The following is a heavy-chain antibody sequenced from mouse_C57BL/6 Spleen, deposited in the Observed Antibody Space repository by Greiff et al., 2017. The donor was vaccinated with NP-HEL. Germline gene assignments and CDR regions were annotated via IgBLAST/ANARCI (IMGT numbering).Heavy chain of an antibody. J-gene: IGHJ2*01. D-gene: IGHD3-2*02. CDR2: IDPRDGST. V-gene: IGHV1-85*01. CDR3: ARRQLRPDYFDY. CDR1: GYTFTSYD. Sequence: LVESGASVKLSCKASGYTFTSYDINWVKQRPGQGLEWIGWIDPRDGSTKYNEKFKGKATLTVDTSSSTAYMELHSLTSEDSAVYFCARRQLRPDYFDYWGQGTTLTVSS.